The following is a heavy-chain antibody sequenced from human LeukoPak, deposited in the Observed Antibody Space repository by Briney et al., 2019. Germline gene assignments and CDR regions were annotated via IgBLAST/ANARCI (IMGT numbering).Heavy chain of an antibody. V-gene: IGHV3-23*01. CDR1: GFTFSSYS. J-gene: IGHJ5*02. Sequence: GGSLRLSCAASGFTFSSYSMNWVRQAPGKGLEWVSAISGSGGSTYYADSAKGRFTISRDNSKNTLYLQMNSLRAEDTAVYYCAKDYYDSSGPNWFDPWGQGTLVTVSS. CDR2: ISGSGGST. D-gene: IGHD3-22*01. CDR3: AKDYYDSSGPNWFDP.